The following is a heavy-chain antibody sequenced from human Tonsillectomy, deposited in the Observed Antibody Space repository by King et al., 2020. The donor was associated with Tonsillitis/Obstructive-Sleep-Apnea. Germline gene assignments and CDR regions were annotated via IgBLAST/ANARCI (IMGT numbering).Heavy chain of an antibody. D-gene: IGHD4-23*01. V-gene: IGHV3-30*01. J-gene: IGHJ6*03. CDR2: ISYDGSNK. CDR3: AGCGVRWSGTALYYMDV. Sequence: VQLVESGGGVVQPGRSLRLSCAASGFTFSSYAMHWVRQAPGKGLQWVAVISYDGSNKYYADSVKGRFTISRDNSKDTLYLQMNSLRAEDTAVYYCAGCGVRWSGTALYYMDVWGKGTTVTVSS. CDR1: GFTFSSYA.